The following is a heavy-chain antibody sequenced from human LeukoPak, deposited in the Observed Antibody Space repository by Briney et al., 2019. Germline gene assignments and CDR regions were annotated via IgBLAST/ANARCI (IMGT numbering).Heavy chain of an antibody. CDR1: GFTFSSYA. J-gene: IGHJ6*02. CDR2: ISYDGSNK. Sequence: GGSLRLSCAASGFTFSSYAMHWVRQAPGKGLEWVAVISYDGSNKYYADSVKGRFTISRDNPKNTLYLQMNSLRAEDTAVYYCARAREGGTVAYYYGMDVWGQGTTVTVSS. CDR3: ARAREGGTVAYYYGMDV. D-gene: IGHD4-23*01. V-gene: IGHV3-30*04.